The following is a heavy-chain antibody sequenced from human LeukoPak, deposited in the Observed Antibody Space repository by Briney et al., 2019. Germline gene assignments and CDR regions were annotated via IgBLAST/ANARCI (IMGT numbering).Heavy chain of an antibody. J-gene: IGHJ4*02. CDR1: GGTFSSYA. Sequence: ASVKVSCKASGGTFSSYAISWVRQAPGRGLEWMGWISVYNHNTNYAQKFQGRVTVTTDTSTRTAYMELRSLRSDDTAVYYCARTNLDCKNGVCYDYWGQGTLVTVSS. V-gene: IGHV1-18*01. CDR2: ISVYNHNT. CDR3: ARTNLDCKNGVCYDY. D-gene: IGHD2-8*01.